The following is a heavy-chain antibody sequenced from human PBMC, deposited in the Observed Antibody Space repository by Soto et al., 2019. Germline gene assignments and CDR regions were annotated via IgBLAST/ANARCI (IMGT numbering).Heavy chain of an antibody. D-gene: IGHD2-2*01. V-gene: IGHV1-69*01. CDR2: IIPIVGTG. CDR1: GGTFSNYA. Sequence: QVQLVQSGAEVRKPGSSVTVSCKASGGTFSNYAISWVRQAPGQGLEWMGGIIPIVGTGSYAQKFQGRVTTTADEPTTTAYMDLSSLRFEDTAVYYCARVVILVPTASTHYSYRLDVWGPGTTVTVSS. CDR3: ARVVILVPTASTHYSYRLDV. J-gene: IGHJ6*02.